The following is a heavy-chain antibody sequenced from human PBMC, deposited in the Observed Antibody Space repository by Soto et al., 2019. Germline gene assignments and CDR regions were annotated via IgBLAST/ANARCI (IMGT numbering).Heavy chain of an antibody. CDR2: INHSGST. Sequence: SETLSLTCAVYGGSFSGYYWSWIRQPPGKGLEWIGEINHSGSTNYNPSLKSRVTISVDTSKNQFSLKLSSVTAADTAVYYCARGWDIVVVPAAHRGYYMDVWGKGTTVTVSS. CDR1: GGSFSGYY. CDR3: ARGWDIVVVPAAHRGYYMDV. D-gene: IGHD2-2*01. V-gene: IGHV4-34*01. J-gene: IGHJ6*03.